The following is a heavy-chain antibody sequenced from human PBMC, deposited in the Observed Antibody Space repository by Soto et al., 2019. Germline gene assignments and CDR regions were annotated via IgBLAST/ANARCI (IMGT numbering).Heavy chain of an antibody. CDR3: ARDFSGSYYLRKLDYYGMDV. Sequence: GGSLILSCAASGFTFSSYSMNWVRQAPGKGLEWVSYISSSSSTIYYADSVKGRFTISRDNAKNSLYLQMNSLRDEDTAVYYCARDFSGSYYLRKLDYYGMDVWGQGTTVTVSS. J-gene: IGHJ6*02. D-gene: IGHD1-26*01. V-gene: IGHV3-48*02. CDR1: GFTFSSYS. CDR2: ISSSSSTI.